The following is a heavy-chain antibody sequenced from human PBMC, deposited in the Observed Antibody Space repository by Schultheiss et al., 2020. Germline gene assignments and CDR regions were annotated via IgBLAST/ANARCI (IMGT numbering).Heavy chain of an antibody. J-gene: IGHJ4*02. CDR2: IYSGGST. D-gene: IGHD1-7*01. V-gene: IGHV3-66*01. CDR3: ATTGRYWNLIY. Sequence: GESLKISCAASGFTVSTNYMSWVRQAPGKGLEWVSLIYSGGSTYYADSVKGRFTISRDNFKNTLYLQMNSLRAEDTAVYYCATTGRYWNLIYWGQGTLVTVSS. CDR1: GFTVSTNY.